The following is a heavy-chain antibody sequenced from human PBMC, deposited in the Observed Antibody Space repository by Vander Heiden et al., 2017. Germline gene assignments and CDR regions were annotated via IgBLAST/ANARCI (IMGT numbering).Heavy chain of an antibody. V-gene: IGHV1-69*01. D-gene: IGHD3-22*01. Sequence: QVQLVQSGAEVQKPGSSVKVSCKAAGGTVSRYAISWVRQAPGPGTEWMVGIIPIVGTANYAQKFQGRVTITADESTSTAYMELSSLRSEDTAVYYCARGSIYDSSGFDPGMDVWGQGTTVTVSS. CDR2: IIPIVGTA. CDR3: ARGSIYDSSGFDPGMDV. CDR1: GGTVSRYA. J-gene: IGHJ6*02.